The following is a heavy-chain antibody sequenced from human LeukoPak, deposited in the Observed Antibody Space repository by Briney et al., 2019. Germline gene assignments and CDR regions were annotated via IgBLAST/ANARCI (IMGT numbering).Heavy chain of an antibody. CDR1: GGPISSSTYY. V-gene: IGHV4-61*01. D-gene: IGHD3-22*01. Sequence: SSETLSLTCTVSGGPISSSTYYWAWIRQPPGKALEWIGYIHYSGSTNYNPSLKSRVTISVDTSKNQFSLKLSSVTAADTAVYYCARDHSSGYNDYWGQGTLVTVSS. J-gene: IGHJ4*02. CDR2: IHYSGST. CDR3: ARDHSSGYNDY.